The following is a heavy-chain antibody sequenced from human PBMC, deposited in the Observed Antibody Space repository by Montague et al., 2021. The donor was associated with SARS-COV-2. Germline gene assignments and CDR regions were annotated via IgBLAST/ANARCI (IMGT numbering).Heavy chain of an antibody. D-gene: IGHD2-8*01. J-gene: IGHJ6*02. CDR1: GGSISGFY. CDR3: ARLLRSCTNGVCRTYYYYALDV. V-gene: IGHV4-59*01. CDR2: IYYSGST. Sequence: SETRSLTCTVSGGSISGFYWSWIRRPPGKGLEWIGYIYYSGSTKYNPSLESRVAVSVDRSKNQVSLKLTSVTAADTAVYYCARLLRSCTNGVCRTYYYYALDVWGQGTTVTVSS.